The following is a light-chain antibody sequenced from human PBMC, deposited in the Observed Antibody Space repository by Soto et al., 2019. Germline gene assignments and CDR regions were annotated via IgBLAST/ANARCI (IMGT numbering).Light chain of an antibody. Sequence: EIVLTQSPATLSLSPGERATLSCRASQRVSSYLAWYQQKPGQAPRLLIYDASNRATGIPARFSGSGSGTDFTLTISSLEPEDFAVYYCQQRSNFPLTFRPGTKVDIK. V-gene: IGKV3-11*01. CDR1: QRVSSY. CDR2: DAS. J-gene: IGKJ3*01. CDR3: QQRSNFPLT.